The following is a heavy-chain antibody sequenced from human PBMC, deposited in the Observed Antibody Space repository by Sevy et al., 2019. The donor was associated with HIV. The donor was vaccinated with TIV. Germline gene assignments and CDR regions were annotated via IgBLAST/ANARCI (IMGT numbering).Heavy chain of an antibody. Sequence: SGPTLVNPTQTLTLTCTFSGFSLSTSGVGVGWIRQPPGKALEWHALIYWDDDKRYSPSLKSRLTITKDTSKTQVVLTMTNMDPVDTATYYCALAIAAAGSFDYWGQGTLVTVSS. D-gene: IGHD6-13*01. J-gene: IGHJ4*02. CDR2: IYWDDDK. CDR1: GFSLSTSGVG. V-gene: IGHV2-5*02. CDR3: ALAIAAAGSFDY.